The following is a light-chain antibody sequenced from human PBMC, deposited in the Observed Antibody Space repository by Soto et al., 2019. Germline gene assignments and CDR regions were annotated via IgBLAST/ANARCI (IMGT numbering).Light chain of an antibody. CDR3: QQYGRSPIT. CDR1: QSVSG. V-gene: IGKV3-20*01. Sequence: EIVLTQSPGTLSLSPGERATLSCRASQSVSGMAWYQQIRGQAPRLLIYGASTRATGIPDRFSGSGSGTDFTLTISRLEPEDFSVYYCQQYGRSPITFGQGTRLEIK. CDR2: GAS. J-gene: IGKJ5*01.